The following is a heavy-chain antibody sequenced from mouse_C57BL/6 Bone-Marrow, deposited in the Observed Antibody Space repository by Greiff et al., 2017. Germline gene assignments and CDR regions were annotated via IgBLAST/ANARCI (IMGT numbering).Heavy chain of an antibody. Sequence: EVHLVESGGGLVKPGGSLKLSCAASGFTFSSYAMSWVRQTPEKRLGWVATISDGGSYTYYPDNVKGRSTISRDNAKNNLYLQMSHLKSEDTAMYYCARDRGMVTTGPDYWGQGTTLTVSS. D-gene: IGHD2-2*01. CDR2: ISDGGSYT. J-gene: IGHJ2*01. CDR3: ARDRGMVTTGPDY. CDR1: GFTFSSYA. V-gene: IGHV5-4*01.